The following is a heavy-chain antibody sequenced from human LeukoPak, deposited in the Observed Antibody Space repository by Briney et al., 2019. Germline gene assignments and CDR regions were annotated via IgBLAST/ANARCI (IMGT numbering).Heavy chain of an antibody. Sequence: PSETLSLTCTVSGGSISSSSYYWGWIRQPPGKGLEWIGTIYYSGSTNYNPSLKSRVTISVDTSKNQFSLKLSSVTAADTAVYYCAREGDSHDYWGQGTLVTVSS. CDR3: AREGDSHDY. V-gene: IGHV4-39*07. CDR2: IYYSGST. J-gene: IGHJ4*02. D-gene: IGHD2-21*01. CDR1: GGSISSSSYY.